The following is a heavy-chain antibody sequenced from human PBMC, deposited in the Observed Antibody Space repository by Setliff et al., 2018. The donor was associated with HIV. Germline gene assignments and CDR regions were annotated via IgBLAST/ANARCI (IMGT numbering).Heavy chain of an antibody. CDR3: ASSSGWYGAAQFDP. CDR2: IYTSGST. CDR1: GGSFSDYY. Sequence: PSETLSLTCTVSGGSFSDYYRSWIRQPPGKGLEWIGYIYTSGSTNYNPSLKSRVTISVDTSKNQFSLKLRSVTAADTAVYYCASSSGWYGAAQFDPWGQGTMVTVSS. V-gene: IGHV4-4*09. J-gene: IGHJ5*02. D-gene: IGHD6-19*01.